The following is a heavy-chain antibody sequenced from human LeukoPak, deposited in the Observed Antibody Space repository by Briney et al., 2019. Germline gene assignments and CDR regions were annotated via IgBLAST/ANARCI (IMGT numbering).Heavy chain of an antibody. CDR2: IYSSGSA. J-gene: IGHJ4*01. CDR1: GAFINNNF. D-gene: IGHD3-22*01. Sequence: SEPLSLTCTVSGAFINNNFWTWLRQPPEKGLEWIGYIYSSGSANYKPSLKSRVIISGDTSKNQISLNLTSVTAADTAVYFRARHRDYYDTWGHGTLLTVPS. V-gene: IGHV4-59*08. CDR3: ARHRDYYDT.